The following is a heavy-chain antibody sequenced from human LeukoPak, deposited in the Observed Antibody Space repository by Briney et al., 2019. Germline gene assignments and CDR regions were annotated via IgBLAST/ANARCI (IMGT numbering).Heavy chain of an antibody. V-gene: IGHV1-2*02. CDR3: ARDSGSYFGGSYFDY. D-gene: IGHD1-26*01. J-gene: IGHJ4*02. Sequence: ASVKVSCKASGYTFTCYYMHWVRQAPGQGLEWMGWINPNSGGANYAQKFQGRVTMTRDTSISTAYMELSRLRSDDTAVYYCARDSGSYFGGSYFDYWGQGTLVTVSS. CDR1: GYTFTCYY. CDR2: INPNSGGA.